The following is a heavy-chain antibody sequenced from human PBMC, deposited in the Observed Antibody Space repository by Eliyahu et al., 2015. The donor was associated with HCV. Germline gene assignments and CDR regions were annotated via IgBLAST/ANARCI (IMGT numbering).Heavy chain of an antibody. V-gene: IGHV3-30-3*01. D-gene: IGHD3-3*01. Sequence: QVHLVESGGGVVQPGRSLRLSXAAXGFXFXXYAMHWPRQAPGKGLEWVAFISYDGSRENYAESVKGRFTISRDDSKNTVYLQMRGLRPEDTALYYCARELEFSRKYYPFAWGQGTLVSVSS. J-gene: IGHJ5*02. CDR1: GFXFXXYA. CDR2: ISYDGSRE. CDR3: ARELEFSRKYYPFA.